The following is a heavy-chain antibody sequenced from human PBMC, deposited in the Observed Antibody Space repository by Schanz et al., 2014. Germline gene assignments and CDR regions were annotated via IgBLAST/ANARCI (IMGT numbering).Heavy chain of an antibody. CDR1: GFTFNNYA. CDR3: AKDTLMTPAGTGVFFDY. J-gene: IGHJ4*02. V-gene: IGHV3-23*04. Sequence: VQLVESGGGLVQPGGSLRLSCATSGFTFNNYAMCWVRQAPRKGLEWVSALSGGGDRLYYADSVKGRFTITRDSTKDTLYLQMNSMRAEDTAVYYCAKDTLMTPAGTGVFFDYWGQGTLVTVSS. D-gene: IGHD6-13*01. CDR2: LSGGGDRL.